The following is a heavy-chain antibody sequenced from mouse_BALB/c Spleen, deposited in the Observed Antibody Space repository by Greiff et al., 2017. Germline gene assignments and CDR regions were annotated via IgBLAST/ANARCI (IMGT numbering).Heavy chain of an antibody. V-gene: IGHV1-5*01. Sequence: VQLKQSGTVLARPGASVQMSCKASGYSFTSYWMHWVKQRPGQGLEWIGAIYPGNSDTSDNQKFKGKDKMTAVTSAITAYMELSSLTNEDSAVYYCTSEAYYRYDAMDYWGQGTSVTDSS. CDR3: TSEAYYRYDAMDY. CDR2: IYPGNSDT. J-gene: IGHJ4*01. D-gene: IGHD2-14*01. CDR1: GYSFTSYW.